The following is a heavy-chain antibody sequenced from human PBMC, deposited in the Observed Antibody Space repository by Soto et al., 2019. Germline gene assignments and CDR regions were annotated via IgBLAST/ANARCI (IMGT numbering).Heavy chain of an antibody. CDR2: IYYSGST. J-gene: IGHJ5*02. CDR1: GGSISSYY. Sequence: PSETLSLTCTVSGGSISSYYWSWIRQPPGKGLEWIGYIYYSGSTNYNPSLKSRVTISVDTSKNQFSLKLSSVTAADTAVYYCARGQWELLTPSNWFDPWGQGXLVTVYS. D-gene: IGHD1-26*01. V-gene: IGHV4-59*01. CDR3: ARGQWELLTPSNWFDP.